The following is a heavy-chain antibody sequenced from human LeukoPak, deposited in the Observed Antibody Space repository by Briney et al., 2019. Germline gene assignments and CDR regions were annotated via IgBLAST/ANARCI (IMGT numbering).Heavy chain of an antibody. D-gene: IGHD3-22*01. CDR1: GGSITYYY. CDR3: ARGRSGYYYLPFDY. CDR2: INHSGST. Sequence: SETPSLTCAVSGGSITYYYWNWIRQTPGKGLAWIGEINHSGSTNYNPSLKSRVTISVDTSKNQFSLKLSSVTAADTAVYYCARGRSGYYYLPFDYWGQGTLVTVSS. V-gene: IGHV4-34*01. J-gene: IGHJ4*02.